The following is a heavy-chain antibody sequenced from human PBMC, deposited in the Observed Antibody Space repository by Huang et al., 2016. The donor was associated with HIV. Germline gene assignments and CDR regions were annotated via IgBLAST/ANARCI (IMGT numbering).Heavy chain of an antibody. Sequence: QVQLVQSGSELKKPGASVKVSCKASGYTFTSSALHWVRQAPGQGVEWMGWINTNTGNPTYAKGFTGRFVFSLDTAVSTAYLQISSLKAEDTAVYYCASSPREVFGVFDYWGQGTLVTVSS. J-gene: IGHJ4*02. D-gene: IGHD3-3*01. CDR3: ASSPREVFGVFDY. V-gene: IGHV7-4-1*02. CDR1: GYTFTSSA. CDR2: INTNTGNP.